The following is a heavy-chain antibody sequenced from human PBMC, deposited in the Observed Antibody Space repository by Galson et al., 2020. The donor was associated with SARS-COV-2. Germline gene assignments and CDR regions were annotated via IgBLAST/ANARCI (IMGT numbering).Heavy chain of an antibody. CDR1: GFSLSTSGVR. Sequence: SGPTLVKHTQTLTLTCTFSGFSLSTSGVRVGWIRQPSGKALEWLALISWDDDKRYSPSLKSRLTITKDTSKNQVVLTMTNMDPVDTATYYCAHRRSTVTTLYFDYWGQGTLVTVSS. J-gene: IGHJ4*02. D-gene: IGHD4-17*01. V-gene: IGHV2-5*02. CDR3: AHRRSTVTTLYFDY. CDR2: ISWDDDK.